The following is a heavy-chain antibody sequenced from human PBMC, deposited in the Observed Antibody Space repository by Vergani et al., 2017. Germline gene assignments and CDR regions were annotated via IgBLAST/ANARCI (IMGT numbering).Heavy chain of an antibody. Sequence: EVQLVESGGGLVQPGGSLRLSCAASGFTFSSYAMSWVRQAPGKGLEWVSAISGSGGSTYYADSVKGRFTITRDNSKNTLYLKMNSLRDEDTAVYYCAKVDTEQETLWPYYYYYYMDVWGKGTTVTVSS. CDR2: ISGSGGST. J-gene: IGHJ6*03. CDR3: AKVDTEQETLWPYYYYYYMDV. CDR1: GFTFSSYA. V-gene: IGHV3-23*04. D-gene: IGHD1/OR15-1a*01.